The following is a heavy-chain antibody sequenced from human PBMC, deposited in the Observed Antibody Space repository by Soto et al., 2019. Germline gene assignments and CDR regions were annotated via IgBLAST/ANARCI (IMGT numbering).Heavy chain of an antibody. CDR1: GGSFSGYY. CDR2: INHSGST. V-gene: IGHV4-34*01. Sequence: QVQLQQWGAGLLKPSETLSLTCAVYGGSFSGYYWSWIRQPPGKGLEWIGEINHSGSTTYNPSLKSRVTISVDTSKNQFSLKRSSVTAADTAVYYCARAAPRYCSGGSCYSGSDYWGQGTLVTVSS. D-gene: IGHD2-15*01. CDR3: ARAAPRYCSGGSCYSGSDY. J-gene: IGHJ4*02.